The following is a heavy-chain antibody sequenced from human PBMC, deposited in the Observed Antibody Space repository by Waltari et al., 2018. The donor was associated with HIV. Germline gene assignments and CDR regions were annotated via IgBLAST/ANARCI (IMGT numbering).Heavy chain of an antibody. CDR3: ARDPQYCSSTSCSYYFDY. V-gene: IGHV3-30-3*01. CDR1: GFTFSNYA. Sequence: QVQLVESGGGVVQPGRSLRPPCAAPGFTFSNYAMHWVRQAPGKGLEWVAVISYDGSNKYYADSVKGRFTISRDNSKNTLYLQMNSLRAEDTAVYYCARDPQYCSSTSCSYYFDYWGQGTLVTVSS. D-gene: IGHD2-2*01. CDR2: ISYDGSNK. J-gene: IGHJ4*02.